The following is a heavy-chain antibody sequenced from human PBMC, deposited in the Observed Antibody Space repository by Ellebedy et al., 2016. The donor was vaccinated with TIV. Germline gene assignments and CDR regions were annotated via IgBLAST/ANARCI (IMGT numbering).Heavy chain of an antibody. CDR3: AKEVLAV. V-gene: IGHV3-30-3*01. CDR2: ISHDGSSQ. CDR1: GFTFDSYA. D-gene: IGHD6-19*01. J-gene: IGHJ4*02. Sequence: PGGSLRLSCVASGFTFDSYAMHWVRQAPGKGLEWVAVISHDGSSQYYADSVKGRFTVSRDNSMTTVYLEMNSLRAEDTALYYCAKEVLAVWGQGTLVTVSS.